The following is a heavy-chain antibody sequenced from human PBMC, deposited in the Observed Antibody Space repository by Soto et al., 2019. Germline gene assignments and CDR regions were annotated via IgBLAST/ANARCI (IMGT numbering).Heavy chain of an antibody. CDR1: NGSISRSIW. CDR2: ISNSGTT. J-gene: IGHJ3*02. Sequence: QVQLQESGPGLVKPSGTLSLTCAVSNGSISRSIWWRWVRQSPGKGLEWIGEISNSGTTNYNPSRKGRITLSVDKSKDNFSLRLTSVGAADTAVYYCAKPRPAGDSFETWGRGTKVTVSA. CDR3: AKPRPAGDSFET. V-gene: IGHV4-4*02.